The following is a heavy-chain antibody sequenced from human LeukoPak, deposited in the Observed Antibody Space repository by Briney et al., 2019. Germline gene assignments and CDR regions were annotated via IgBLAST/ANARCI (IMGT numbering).Heavy chain of an antibody. D-gene: IGHD4-17*01. CDR1: GFTFSSYG. CDR2: ISYDGSSK. Sequence: TGGSLRLSCAASGFTFSSYGMHWVRQAPGKGPEWVAVISYDGSSKYYADSVKGRFTISRDNSKNTLYLQINSLRPEDTALYYCAKNWGPYGDYEYFQHWGQGSLVTVSS. V-gene: IGHV3-30*18. CDR3: AKNWGPYGDYEYFQH. J-gene: IGHJ1*01.